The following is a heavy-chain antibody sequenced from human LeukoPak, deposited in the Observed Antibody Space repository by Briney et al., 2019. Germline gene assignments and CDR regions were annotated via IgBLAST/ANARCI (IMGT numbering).Heavy chain of an antibody. CDR3: ATLGYSGY. V-gene: IGHV3-30*03. J-gene: IGHJ4*02. CDR2: ISYDGSNK. CDR1: GFTFSSYW. Sequence: GSLRLSCAASGFTFSSYWMSWVRQAPGKGLEWVAVISYDGSNKYYADSVKGRFTISRDNSKNTLYLQMNSLRAEDTAVYYCATLGYSGYWGQGTLVTVSS. D-gene: IGHD2-15*01.